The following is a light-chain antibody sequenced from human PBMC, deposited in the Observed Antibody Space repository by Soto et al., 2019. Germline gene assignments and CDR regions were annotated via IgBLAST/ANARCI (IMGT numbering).Light chain of an antibody. CDR3: QQYRDLPQT. CDR1: QSVRSNY. Sequence: ETVLTQSPGTLSLSPGERATLSCRASQSVRSNYLAWYQQKPAQAPRLLTYNSSTRATGIPDRFSGSGSATDFTLTISRLEPEDFAMYYCQQYRDLPQTFGQGTKV. J-gene: IGKJ1*01. CDR2: NSS. V-gene: IGKV3-20*01.